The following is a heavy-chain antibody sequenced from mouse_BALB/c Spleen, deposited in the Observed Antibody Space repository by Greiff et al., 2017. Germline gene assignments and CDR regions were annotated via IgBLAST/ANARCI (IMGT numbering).Heavy chain of an antibody. V-gene: IGHV5-6-4*01. CDR3: TREARYGYAMDY. D-gene: IGHD2-10*02. CDR1: GFTFSSYT. J-gene: IGHJ4*01. CDR2: ISSGGSYT. Sequence: EVQLVESGGGLVKPGGSLKLSCAASGFTFSSYTMSWVRQTPEKRLEWVATISSGGSYTYYPDSVKGRFTISRDNAKNTLYLQMSSLKSEDTAMYYCTREARYGYAMDYWGQGTSVTVSS.